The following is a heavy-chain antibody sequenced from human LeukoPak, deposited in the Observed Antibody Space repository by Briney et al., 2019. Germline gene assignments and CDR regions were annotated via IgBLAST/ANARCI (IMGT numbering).Heavy chain of an antibody. CDR2: IYYSGST. CDR1: GGSISSSSYY. J-gene: IGHJ1*01. V-gene: IGHV4-39*07. Sequence: SETLSLTCTVSGGSISSSSYYWGWIRQPPGKGLEWIGSIYYSGSTYYNPSLKSRVTISVDTSKNQFSLKLSSVTAADTAAYYCASVIGGIVGANRGFQHWGQGTLVTVSS. CDR3: ASVIGGIVGANRGFQH. D-gene: IGHD1-26*01.